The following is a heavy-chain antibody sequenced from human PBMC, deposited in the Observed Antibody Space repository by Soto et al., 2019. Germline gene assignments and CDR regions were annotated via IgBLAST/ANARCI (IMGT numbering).Heavy chain of an antibody. CDR1: GDSINNYY. Sequence: QVQLQESGPGLVKPSETLSLICTVSGDSINNYYWSWIRQPPGKGLEWIGYIYYSGRTDYNPSLKSRVTISVDTSKNPFSLKLSSVTAADTAVYDCARDWNSGYDPWGQGTLVTVSS. J-gene: IGHJ5*02. CDR2: IYYSGRT. CDR3: ARDWNSGYDP. D-gene: IGHD5-12*01. V-gene: IGHV4-59*01.